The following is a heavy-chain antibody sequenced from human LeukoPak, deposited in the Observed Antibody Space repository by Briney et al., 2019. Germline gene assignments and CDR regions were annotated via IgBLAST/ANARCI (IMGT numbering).Heavy chain of an antibody. CDR1: GFTFSSYW. Sequence: PGGSLRLSCAASGFTFSSYWMHWVRQPPGKGLVWVSRIKSDGSNIVYADSVRGRFTISRDNAKNTLYLQMNTLRVEDTAVYYCTRDLMDYDVSTGLHHYYMDVWGQGTTVTVSS. J-gene: IGHJ6*02. D-gene: IGHD3-9*01. CDR2: IKSDGSNI. CDR3: TRDLMDYDVSTGLHHYYMDV. V-gene: IGHV3-74*01.